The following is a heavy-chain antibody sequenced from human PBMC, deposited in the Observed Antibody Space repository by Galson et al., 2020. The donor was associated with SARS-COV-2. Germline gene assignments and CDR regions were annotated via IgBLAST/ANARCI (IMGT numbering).Heavy chain of an antibody. CDR3: ARDGTAMVTNGFDI. CDR2: INPNSGGT. J-gene: IGHJ3*02. CDR1: GYTFTGYY. Sequence: ASVKVSCKASGYTFTGYYMHWVRQAPGQGLEWMGWINPNSGGTNYAQKFQGRVTMTRDTSISIAYMELSRLRSDDTAVYYCARDGTAMVTNGFDIWGQGKVVTVSS. D-gene: IGHD5-18*01. V-gene: IGHV1-2*02.